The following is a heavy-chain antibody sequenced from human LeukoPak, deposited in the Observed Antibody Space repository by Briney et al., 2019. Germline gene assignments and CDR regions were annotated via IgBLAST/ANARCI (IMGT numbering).Heavy chain of an antibody. V-gene: IGHV1-2*02. CDR3: ARPFRYCSGGSCSHFSA. J-gene: IGHJ5*02. D-gene: IGHD2-15*01. CDR2: INPNSGDT. Sequence: GASVKVSCKASGYTFTGYYMHWVRQAPGQGLEWMGWINPNSGDTNYAQKFQGRVTMTRDTSISTAYMELSRLRSDDTAVYYCARPFRYCSGGSCSHFSAWGQGTLVTVSS. CDR1: GYTFTGYY.